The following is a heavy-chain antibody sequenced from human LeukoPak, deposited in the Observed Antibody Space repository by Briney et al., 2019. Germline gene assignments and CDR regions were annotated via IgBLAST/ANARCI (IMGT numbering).Heavy chain of an antibody. CDR3: AKVGYQLPPYYYYYYMDV. D-gene: IGHD2-2*01. J-gene: IGHJ6*03. CDR2: IRYDGSNK. V-gene: IGHV3-30*02. CDR1: GFTFSSYG. Sequence: SGGSLRLSCAASGFTFSSYGMHWVRQAPGKGLEWVAFIRYDGSNKYYADSVKGRFTISRDNSKNTLYLQMNSLRAEDTAVYYCAKVGYQLPPYYYYYYMDVWGKGTTVTVSS.